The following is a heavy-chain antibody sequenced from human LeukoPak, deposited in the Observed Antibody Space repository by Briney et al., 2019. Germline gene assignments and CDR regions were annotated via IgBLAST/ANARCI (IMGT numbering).Heavy chain of an antibody. Sequence: PGRSLRLSCAASGSTFSSYGMHWVRQAPGKGLEWVAVISYDGSNKYYADSVKGRFTISRDNSKNTLYLQMNSLRAEDTAVYYCAKDGGAYGFDYWGQGTLVTVSS. CDR2: ISYDGSNK. J-gene: IGHJ4*02. V-gene: IGHV3-30*18. CDR3: AKDGGAYGFDY. CDR1: GSTFSSYG. D-gene: IGHD3-16*01.